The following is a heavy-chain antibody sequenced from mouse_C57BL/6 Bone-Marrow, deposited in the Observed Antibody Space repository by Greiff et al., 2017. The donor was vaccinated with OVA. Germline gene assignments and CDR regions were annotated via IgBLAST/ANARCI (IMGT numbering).Heavy chain of an antibody. V-gene: IGHV2-5*01. J-gene: IGHJ1*03. Sequence: QVQLQQSGPGLVQPSQSLSITCTVSGFSLTSYGVHWVRQSPGKGLEWLGVIWRGGSTDYNAAFMSRLSITKDNSKSQVFFKMNILQADDTAIYXCAKNSRYYWYFDVWGTGTTVTVSS. CDR1: GFSLTSYG. CDR3: AKNSRYYWYFDV. CDR2: IWRGGST.